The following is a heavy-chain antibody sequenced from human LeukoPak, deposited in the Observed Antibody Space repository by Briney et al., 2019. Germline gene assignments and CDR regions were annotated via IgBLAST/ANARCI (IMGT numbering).Heavy chain of an antibody. V-gene: IGHV4-59*08. CDR3: ARQGSISAFDF. Sequence: SETLSLTCTVSGGSISSYYWSWIRQPPGKGLEWIGYIYYSGSTNYNPSLKSRVTISVDTSKNQFSLELRTLSAADTAVYFCARQGSISAFDFWGRGTLVTVSS. CDR1: GGSISSYY. D-gene: IGHD2-21*01. CDR2: IYYSGST. J-gene: IGHJ4*02.